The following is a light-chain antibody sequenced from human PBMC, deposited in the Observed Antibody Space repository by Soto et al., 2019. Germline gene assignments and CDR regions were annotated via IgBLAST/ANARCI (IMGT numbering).Light chain of an antibody. CDR2: KAS. CDR3: NKYNSYWT. V-gene: IGKV1-5*03. Sequence: DIQMTQYPSTLSASVGDRVIITCRASQSISSWLAWYQQKPGKAPKLLISKASNLESGVPSRFSGSGSGTEFTLPVSSLKPDDFATYYCNKYNSYWTSGQGTKVE. J-gene: IGKJ1*01. CDR1: QSISSW.